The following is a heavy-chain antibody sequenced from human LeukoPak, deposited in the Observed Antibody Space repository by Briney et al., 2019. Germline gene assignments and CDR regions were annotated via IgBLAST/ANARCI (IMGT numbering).Heavy chain of an antibody. V-gene: IGHV3-23*01. CDR2: ISGSGGST. Sequence: GGSLRLSCAASGFTFSSYGMSWVRQAPGKGLEWVSAISGSGGSTYYADSVKGRFTISRDNSKNTLYLQMNSLRAEDTAVYYCARGKYTYGSSIFDYWGQGTLVTVSS. J-gene: IGHJ4*02. CDR1: GFTFSSYG. D-gene: IGHD5-18*01. CDR3: ARGKYTYGSSIFDY.